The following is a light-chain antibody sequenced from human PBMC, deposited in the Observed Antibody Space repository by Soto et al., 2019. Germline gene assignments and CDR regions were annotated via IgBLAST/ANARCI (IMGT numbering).Light chain of an antibody. Sequence: QSVLTQPASVSGSPGQTITISCSGTRTDIGGYNLVSWYQQHPGKAPKLLIHEVSNRPSGISNRFNASKSDNMASLTISGRRADAEADYYFSAYSAGSTLLVFGTGTKLTVL. CDR2: EVS. V-gene: IGLV2-14*01. CDR1: RTDIGGYNL. CDR3: SAYSAGSTLLV. J-gene: IGLJ1*01.